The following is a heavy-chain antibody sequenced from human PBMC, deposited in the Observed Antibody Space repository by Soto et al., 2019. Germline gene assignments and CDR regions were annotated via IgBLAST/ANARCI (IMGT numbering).Heavy chain of an antibody. D-gene: IGHD1-1*01. CDR1: GFTFSSYG. Sequence: QVQLVESGGGVVQPRRSLRVSCAASGFTFSSYGMHWVRQAPGNGLEWVAVIWYDGSNKYYADSVKGRFTISRDNSKNTLYLQMNSLRAEDTAVYYCARDGTDWNDGGLSYYYGMDVWGQGTTVTVSS. V-gene: IGHV3-33*01. CDR3: ARDGTDWNDGGLSYYYGMDV. CDR2: IWYDGSNK. J-gene: IGHJ6*02.